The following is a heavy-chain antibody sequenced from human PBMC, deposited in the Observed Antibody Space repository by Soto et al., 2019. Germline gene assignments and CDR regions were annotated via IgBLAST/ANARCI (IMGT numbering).Heavy chain of an antibody. CDR1: GFTFSSYA. D-gene: IGHD4-4*01. V-gene: IGHV3-23*01. CDR2: ISGSGGST. J-gene: IGHJ4*02. CDR3: AKRPHDYSNYYFDY. Sequence: GGSLRLSCAASGFTFSSYAMSWVRQAPGKGLEWVSAISGSGGSTYYADSVKGRFTISRDNSKNTLYLQMNSPRAEDTAVYYCAKRPHDYSNYYFDYWGQGTLVTVSS.